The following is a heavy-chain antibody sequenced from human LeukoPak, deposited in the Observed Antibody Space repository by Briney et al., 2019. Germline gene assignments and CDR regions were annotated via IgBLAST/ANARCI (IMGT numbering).Heavy chain of an antibody. V-gene: IGHV3-7*01. CDR2: IKQDGSEE. CDR1: EFRFGRDW. J-gene: IGHJ1*01. Sequence: PGGSLRLTCVASEFRFGRDWISWVRQAPGKGLEWVACIKQDGSEEYYVGSVRGRFTVSVDNGKNSLYLQMNGLRAEDTARYYCATLDSTKSVFWGRGTAVTVSS. CDR3: ATLDSTKSVF. D-gene: IGHD2-2*01.